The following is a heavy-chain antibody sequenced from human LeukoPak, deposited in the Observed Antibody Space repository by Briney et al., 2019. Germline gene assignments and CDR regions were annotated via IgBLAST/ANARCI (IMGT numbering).Heavy chain of an antibody. CDR3: VAAETYISGRYWADS. Sequence: PGGSLRLSCAASGFTFSSYSMNWVRQAPGKGLEWVSSISSSSSYIYYADSVKGRFTISRDNAKNSLYLQMNSLRAEDTAVYYCVAAETYISGRYWADSWGQGTLVTVS. V-gene: IGHV3-21*01. CDR2: ISSSSSYI. D-gene: IGHD6-25*01. J-gene: IGHJ4*02. CDR1: GFTFSSYS.